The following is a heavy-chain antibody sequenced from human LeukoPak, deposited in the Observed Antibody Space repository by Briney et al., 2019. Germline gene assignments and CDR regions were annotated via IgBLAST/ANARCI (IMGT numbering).Heavy chain of an antibody. V-gene: IGHV4-59*08. CDR3: ARHCSGGTCPPSFDAFDI. D-gene: IGHD2-15*01. CDR1: GGSISSFY. CDR2: IYNSEST. Sequence: SETLSLTCTVSGGSISSFYWSWIRQPPGKGLEWIGYIYNSESTNYNPSLKSGVTISVDTSKNQFSLMLTSVTASDTAMYYCARHCSGGTCPPSFDAFDIWGQGTMVTVSS. J-gene: IGHJ3*02.